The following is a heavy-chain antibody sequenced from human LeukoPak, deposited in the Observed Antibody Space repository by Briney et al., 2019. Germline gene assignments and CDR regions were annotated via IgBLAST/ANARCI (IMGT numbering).Heavy chain of an antibody. D-gene: IGHD3-16*01. CDR3: VRRGRGTYDFDF. J-gene: IGHJ4*02. CDR1: GFTFSAHG. Sequence: PGTSLRLSCAASGFTFSAHGMHWVRQAPGKGLEWWQLKGRFAISRDNSKKTLYMQMNSLRAEDTAVYYCVRRGRGTYDFDFWGQGTQVTVSP. V-gene: IGHV3-30*12.